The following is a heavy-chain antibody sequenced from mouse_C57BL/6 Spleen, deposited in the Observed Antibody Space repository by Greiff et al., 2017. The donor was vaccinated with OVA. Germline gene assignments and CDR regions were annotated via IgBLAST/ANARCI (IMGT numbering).Heavy chain of an antibody. D-gene: IGHD1-1*01. CDR2: IYPGDGDT. J-gene: IGHJ2*01. V-gene: IGHV1-82*01. CDR1: GYAFSSSW. CDR3: ARTTTEYYFDY. Sequence: LVESGPELVKPGASVKISCKASGYAFSSSWMNWVKQRPGKGLEWIGRIYPGDGDTNYNGKFKGKATLTSDKSSSTAYMQLSSLTSEDSAVYFCARTTTEYYFDYWGQGTTLTVSS.